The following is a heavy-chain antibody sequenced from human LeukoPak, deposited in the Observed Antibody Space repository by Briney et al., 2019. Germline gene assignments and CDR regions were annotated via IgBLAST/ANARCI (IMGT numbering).Heavy chain of an antibody. CDR1: GFTFSSDG. CDR2: ISYDGSNK. V-gene: IGHV3-30*18. D-gene: IGHD1-20*01. Sequence: PGGSLRLSCAASGFTFSSDGMHWVRQAPGKGLEWVAVISYDGSNKYYADSVKGRFTISRDNSKNTLYLQMNSLRAEDTAVYYCAKELTGAYYYYGMDVWGQGTTVTVSS. J-gene: IGHJ6*02. CDR3: AKELTGAYYYYGMDV.